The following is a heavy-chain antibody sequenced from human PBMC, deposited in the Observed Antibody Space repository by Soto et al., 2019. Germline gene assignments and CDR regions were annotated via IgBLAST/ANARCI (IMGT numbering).Heavy chain of an antibody. Sequence: EVQLLESGGSLVQPGGSLRLSCAASVFTFNNYAMTWVRQAPGKGLEWVSAISGGGDTTSYADSVKGRFTVSRDGSKNTLYLQMSSLRAEDTALYYCAKGRGGSGSLTPRVDFWGQGTLVTVSS. D-gene: IGHD3-10*01. V-gene: IGHV3-23*01. CDR1: VFTFNNYA. CDR3: AKGRGGSGSLTPRVDF. J-gene: IGHJ4*02. CDR2: ISGGGDTT.